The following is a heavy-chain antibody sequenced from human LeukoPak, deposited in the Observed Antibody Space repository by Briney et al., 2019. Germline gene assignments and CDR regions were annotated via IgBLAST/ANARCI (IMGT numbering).Heavy chain of an antibody. Sequence: SETLSLTCAVSGGSISSSNWWSWVRQPPGKGLEWIGEVHHSGGTNYNPSLKSRVTISADRSNNRFSLSLNSVTAADTAVFYCARGEEYGSGTVHFDYWGQGILVTVSS. D-gene: IGHD3-10*01. J-gene: IGHJ4*02. CDR1: GGSISSSNW. V-gene: IGHV4-4*02. CDR3: ARGEEYGSGTVHFDY. CDR2: VHHSGGT.